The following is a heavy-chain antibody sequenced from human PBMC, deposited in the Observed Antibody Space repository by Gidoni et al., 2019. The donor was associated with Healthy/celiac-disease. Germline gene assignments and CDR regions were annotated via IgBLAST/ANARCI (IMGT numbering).Heavy chain of an antibody. D-gene: IGHD6-25*01. Sequence: QVQLQQWGAGRLKPSETLSHTCAVYGGSFSGYYWSWIRQPPGKGLEWIGEINHSGSTNYNPSLKSRVTISVDTSKNQFSLKLSSVTAADTAVYYCARGMAALTGAFDIWGQGTMVTVSS. CDR3: ARGMAALTGAFDI. CDR1: GGSFSGYY. J-gene: IGHJ3*02. V-gene: IGHV4-34*01. CDR2: INHSGST.